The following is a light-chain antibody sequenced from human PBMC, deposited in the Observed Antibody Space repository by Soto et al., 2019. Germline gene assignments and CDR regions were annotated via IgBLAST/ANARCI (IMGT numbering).Light chain of an antibody. Sequence: DVVMTQSPLSLRVTLGQPASISCRSSQSLVYKDGNTYLNWFQQRPGQSPRRLIYKVSNRDSGVPDRFSGGGSGTDFTLKISRVEAEDVGVYYCTQATQWPYTFGQGTTLEIK. V-gene: IGKV2-30*01. CDR3: TQATQWPYT. J-gene: IGKJ2*01. CDR1: QSLVYKDGNTY. CDR2: KVS.